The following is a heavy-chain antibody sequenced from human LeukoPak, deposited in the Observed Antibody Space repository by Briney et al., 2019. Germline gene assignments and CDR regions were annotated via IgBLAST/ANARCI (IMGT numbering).Heavy chain of an antibody. CDR1: GGSFSGYY. V-gene: IGHV4-34*01. CDR2: INHSGST. CDR3: ASDSGSYYTKYYFDY. D-gene: IGHD1-26*01. J-gene: IGHJ4*02. Sequence: NTSETLSLTCAVYGGSFSGYYWSWIRQPPGKGLEWIGEINHSGSTNYNPSLKSRVTISVDTSKNQFSLKLSSVTAADTAVYYCASDSGSYYTKYYFDYWGQGTLVTVSS.